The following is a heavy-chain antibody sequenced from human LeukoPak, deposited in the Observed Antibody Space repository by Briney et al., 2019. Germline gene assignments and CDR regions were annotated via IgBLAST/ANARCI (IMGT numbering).Heavy chain of an antibody. J-gene: IGHJ4*02. CDR2: ISGSGGST. V-gene: IGHV3-23*01. D-gene: IGHD6-6*01. Sequence: GGSLRLSWAASGFTFSSYAMSWVRQAPGKGLEWVSAISGSGGSTYYADSVKGRFTISRDNSKNTLSLQMNSLRAEDTAVYYCAKVPIIAARPAYFDYCGQGTLVTVSS. CDR1: GFTFSSYA. CDR3: AKVPIIAARPAYFDY.